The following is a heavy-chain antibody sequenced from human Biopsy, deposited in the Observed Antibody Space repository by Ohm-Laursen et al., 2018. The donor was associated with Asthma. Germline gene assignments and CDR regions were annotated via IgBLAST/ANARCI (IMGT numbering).Heavy chain of an antibody. J-gene: IGHJ6*02. CDR2: IYSGGST. V-gene: IGHV3-53*01. Sequence: SLRFSCTATGFTVTTHYMSWVRQAPGKGLEWVSVIYSGGSTYYADSVKGRFTISRDSYKNTLFLQMDSLRAEDTAVYYCARQPIAEPGTTFYYYYGMDVWGQGTTVTVSS. D-gene: IGHD6-13*01. CDR1: GFTVTTHY. CDR3: ARQPIAEPGTTFYYYYGMDV.